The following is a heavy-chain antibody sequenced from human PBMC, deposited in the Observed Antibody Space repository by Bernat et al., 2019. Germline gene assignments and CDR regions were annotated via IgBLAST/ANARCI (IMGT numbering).Heavy chain of an antibody. Sequence: EVQLVESRGDLVQPGGSLRLSCAASGFTFNNYWMSWVRQAPGKGLEWVANINQDGSDKYYVDSVRGRFTISRDNAKNSLFLQMNSLRAEDTAVYYCARDWSFYGIFDYWGQGTLVTVSS. D-gene: IGHD2/OR15-2a*01. V-gene: IGHV3-7*01. J-gene: IGHJ4*02. CDR1: GFTFNNYW. CDR2: INQDGSDK. CDR3: ARDWSFYGIFDY.